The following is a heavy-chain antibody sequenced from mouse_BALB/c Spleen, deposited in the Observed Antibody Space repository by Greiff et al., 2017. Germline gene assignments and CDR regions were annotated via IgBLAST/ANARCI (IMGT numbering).Heavy chain of an antibody. D-gene: IGHD4-1*02. J-gene: IGHJ2*01. CDR3: TRTSTGFDY. V-gene: IGHV6-6*02. Sequence: EVKVEESGGGLVQPGGSMKLSCVASGFTFSNYWMNWVRQSPEKGLEWVAEIRLKSNNYATHYAESVKGRFTISRDDSKSSVYLQMNNLRAEDTGIYYCTRTSTGFDYWGQGTTLTVSS. CDR1: GFTFSNYW. CDR2: IRLKSNNYAT.